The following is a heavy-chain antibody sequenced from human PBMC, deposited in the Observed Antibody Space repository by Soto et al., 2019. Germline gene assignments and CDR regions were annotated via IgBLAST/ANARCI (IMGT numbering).Heavy chain of an antibody. Sequence: LAGGSLRLSCAASGFTFSSYEMNWVRQAPGKGLEWVSYISSSGSTIYYADSVKGRFTISRDNAKNSLYLQMNSLRAEDTAVYYCARDLTSITIFGVNPWGQGTLVTVSS. CDR2: ISSSGSTI. CDR3: ARDLTSITIFGVNP. D-gene: IGHD3-3*01. CDR1: GFTFSSYE. J-gene: IGHJ5*02. V-gene: IGHV3-48*03.